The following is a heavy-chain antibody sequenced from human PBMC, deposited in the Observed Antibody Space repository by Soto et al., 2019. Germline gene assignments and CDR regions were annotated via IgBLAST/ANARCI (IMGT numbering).Heavy chain of an antibody. CDR2: IDWDDGK. Sequence: SGPTLVNPTQTLTLTRSFSGSSLTTSGMCVGWIRQPPGKALEWLALIDWDDGKFYSPSLKTRLTISKDTSKNQVVLTMTNMDPVDTATYFCARITQGDYFWFDPWGPGTLVTVSS. V-gene: IGHV2-70*01. CDR3: ARITQGDYFWFDP. J-gene: IGHJ5*02. CDR1: GSSLTTSGMC. D-gene: IGHD4-17*01.